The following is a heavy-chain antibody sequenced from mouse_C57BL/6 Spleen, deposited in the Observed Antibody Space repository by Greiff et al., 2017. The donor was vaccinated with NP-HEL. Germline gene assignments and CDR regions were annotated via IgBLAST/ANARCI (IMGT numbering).Heavy chain of an antibody. Sequence: VQLQQSGAELVRPGASVTLSCKASGYTFTDYEMHWVKQTPVHGLDWIGAIDPETGGTAYNQKFKGKAILTADKSSSTAYMELRSLTSEDSAVYYCTRSGNYRAMDYWGQGTSVTVSS. CDR2: IDPETGGT. V-gene: IGHV1-15*01. D-gene: IGHD2-1*01. CDR1: GYTFTDYE. CDR3: TRSGNYRAMDY. J-gene: IGHJ4*01.